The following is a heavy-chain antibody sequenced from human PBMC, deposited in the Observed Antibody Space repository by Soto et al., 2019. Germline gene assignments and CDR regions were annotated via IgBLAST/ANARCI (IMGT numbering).Heavy chain of an antibody. J-gene: IGHJ5*02. CDR2: INHSGST. Sequence: QVQLQQWGAGLLKPSETLSLTCAVYGGSFSGYYWSWIRQPPGKGLEWIGEINHSGSTNYNPSLKSRVTISVDTSKNQFSLKLSSVTAADTAVYYCARAGVRIQLWCWFDPWGQGTLVTVSS. CDR3: ARAGVRIQLWCWFDP. V-gene: IGHV4-34*01. CDR1: GGSFSGYY. D-gene: IGHD5-18*01.